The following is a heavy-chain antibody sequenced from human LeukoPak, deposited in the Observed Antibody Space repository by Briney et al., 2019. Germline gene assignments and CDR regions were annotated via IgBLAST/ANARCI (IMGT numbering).Heavy chain of an antibody. CDR1: GFTFSNYA. CDR2: ISASGGYT. V-gene: IGHV3-23*01. D-gene: IGHD5-12*01. J-gene: IGHJ6*02. CDR3: AKDSGYDYVVAGMDV. Sequence: PGGSLRLSCAASGFTFSNYAMSWVRQAPGKGLEWVSGISASGGYTYYADSVKGRFTISRDNAKNSLYLQMNSLRAEDTALYYCAKDSGYDYVVAGMDVWGQGTTVTVSS.